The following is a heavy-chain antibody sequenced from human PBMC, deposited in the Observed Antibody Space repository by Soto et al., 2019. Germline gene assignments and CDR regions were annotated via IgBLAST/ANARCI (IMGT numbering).Heavy chain of an antibody. D-gene: IGHD6-19*01. CDR1: GFTVSSNY. V-gene: IGHV3-66*01. Sequence: PGGSLRLSCAASGFTVSSNYMSWVRQAPGKGLEWVSVIYSGGSTYYADSVKGRFTISRDNSKNTLYLQMNSLRAEDTAVYYCARDLLNSSGWPRVWFGYYYYGMDVWGQGTTVTVS. CDR3: ARDLLNSSGWPRVWFGYYYYGMDV. CDR2: IYSGGST. J-gene: IGHJ6*02.